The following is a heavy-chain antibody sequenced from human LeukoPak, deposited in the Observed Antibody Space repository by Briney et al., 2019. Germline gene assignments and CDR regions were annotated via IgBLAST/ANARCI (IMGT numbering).Heavy chain of an antibody. CDR3: ARGFYGGNSDYYFDY. CDR1: GGSFNGYY. D-gene: IGHD4-23*01. V-gene: IGHV4-34*01. CDR2: INHSGST. J-gene: IGHJ4*02. Sequence: PSETLSLTCAVYGGSFNGYYWSWIRQPPGKGLEWIGEINHSGSTNYNPSLKSRVTISVDTSKNQFSLKLSSVTAADTAVYYCARGFYGGNSDYYFDYWGQGTLVTVSS.